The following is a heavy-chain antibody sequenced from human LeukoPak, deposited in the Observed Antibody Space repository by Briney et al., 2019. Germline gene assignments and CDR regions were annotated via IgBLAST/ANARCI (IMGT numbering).Heavy chain of an antibody. CDR3: ARGVFGSSWYSYYFDY. D-gene: IGHD6-13*01. V-gene: IGHV6-1*01. J-gene: IGHJ4*02. CDR2: TYYRSKWYN. CDR1: GDSVSSNSAA. Sequence: PSQTLSLTCAISGDSVSSNSAAWNWIRQSPSRGLEWLGSTYYRSKWYNDYAVSVKSRITINPDTSKNQFSLQLNSVTPEDTAVYYCARGVFGSSWYSYYFDYWGQGTLVTVSS.